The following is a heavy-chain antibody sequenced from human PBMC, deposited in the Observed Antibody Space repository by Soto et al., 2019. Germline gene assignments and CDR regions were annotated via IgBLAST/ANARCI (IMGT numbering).Heavy chain of an antibody. Sequence: PGGSLRLSCVASGVTFYTYAMSWVRQAPGKGLEWVSAISGSGGSTYYADSAKGRFTISRDNSKNTLYLQMNSLRAEDTAVYYCAKGQLWDYYYYYGMDVWGQGTTVTVSS. V-gene: IGHV3-23*01. CDR1: GVTFYTYA. J-gene: IGHJ6*02. CDR3: AKGQLWDYYYYYGMDV. D-gene: IGHD3-16*01. CDR2: ISGSGGST.